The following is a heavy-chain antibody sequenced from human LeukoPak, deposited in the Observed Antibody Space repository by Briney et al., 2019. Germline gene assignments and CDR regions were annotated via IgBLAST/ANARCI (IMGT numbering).Heavy chain of an antibody. Sequence: GGSLRLSCAASGFTISSHWMHWVRQAPGKGLVWVSRINTDGSTTSYPDSVKGRFTTSRDNAKNTLYLQMSSLRAEETAVYYCARVIKYYYYMDVWGKGATVTASS. CDR2: INTDGSTT. V-gene: IGHV3-74*01. J-gene: IGHJ6*03. CDR1: GFTISSHW. CDR3: ARVIKYYYYMDV.